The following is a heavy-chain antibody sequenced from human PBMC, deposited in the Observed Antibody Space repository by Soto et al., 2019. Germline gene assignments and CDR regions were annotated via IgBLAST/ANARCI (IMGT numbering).Heavy chain of an antibody. D-gene: IGHD3-10*01. V-gene: IGHV4-59*01. Sequence: SETLSLTCSVSGGSMSEYFWSWIRQSPGKGLEWIGYIYYLGSTDYIPSLKSRVTISVDTSKRQFSLRLTSVTAADTAVYYCARDGYDGSGSPYPAYWGPGTQVTVSS. CDR3: ARDGYDGSGSPYPAY. CDR1: GGSMSEYF. CDR2: IYYLGST. J-gene: IGHJ4*02.